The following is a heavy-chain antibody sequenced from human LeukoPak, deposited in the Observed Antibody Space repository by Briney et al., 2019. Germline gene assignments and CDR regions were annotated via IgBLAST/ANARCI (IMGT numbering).Heavy chain of an antibody. Sequence: GESLKISCKGSGYSFTSYWIGWVRQMPGKGLEWMGIIYPGDSDTRYSPSFQGQVTISADKSISTAYLQWSSLKASDTATYYCARRLLVREQWLAHDAFDIWGQGTMVTVSS. CDR3: ARRLLVREQWLAHDAFDI. D-gene: IGHD6-19*01. CDR1: GYSFTSYW. J-gene: IGHJ3*02. CDR2: IYPGDSDT. V-gene: IGHV5-51*01.